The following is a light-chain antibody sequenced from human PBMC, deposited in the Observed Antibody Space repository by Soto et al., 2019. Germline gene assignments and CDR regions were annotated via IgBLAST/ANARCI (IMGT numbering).Light chain of an antibody. J-gene: IGKJ3*01. V-gene: IGKV3-15*01. Sequence: EIVMTQSLATLSVSPGERATLSCRASQSVSSNLAWYQQKPGQAPRLLIYGASTRATGIPARFSGSGSGTEFTLTISSLQSEDFAVYYCQQYNNWPSVTFGPGTKVDIK. CDR3: QQYNNWPSVT. CDR2: GAS. CDR1: QSVSSN.